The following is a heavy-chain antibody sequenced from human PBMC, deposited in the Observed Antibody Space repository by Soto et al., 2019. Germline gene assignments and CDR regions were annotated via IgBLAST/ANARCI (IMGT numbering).Heavy chain of an antibody. Sequence: QITLKESGPTLVKPTQTLTLTCTFSGFSLTTDGVGVGWVRQPPGEALEWLALIYWDDDERYSPSLKTRLTITKDTSKNQVVLIMTNMDPVDSATYYCARPRNLITDDAQVGDFDYWGQGNLVTVSS. D-gene: IGHD3-10*01. CDR1: GFSLTTDGVG. CDR3: ARPRNLITDDAQVGDFDY. V-gene: IGHV2-5*02. CDR2: IYWDDDE. J-gene: IGHJ4*02.